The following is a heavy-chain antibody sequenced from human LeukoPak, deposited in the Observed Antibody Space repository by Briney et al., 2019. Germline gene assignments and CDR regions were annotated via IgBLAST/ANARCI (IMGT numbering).Heavy chain of an antibody. V-gene: IGHV4-34*01. CDR3: ARWEGGSYYDFDY. CDR2: INHSGST. Sequence: GSLRLSCAASGFTFSSYWMSWVRQAPGKGLEWIGEINHSGSTNYNPSLKSRVTISVDTSKNQFSLKLTSVTAADTAVYYCARWEGGSYYDFDYWGQGTLVTVSS. CDR1: GFTFSSYW. J-gene: IGHJ4*02. D-gene: IGHD1-26*01.